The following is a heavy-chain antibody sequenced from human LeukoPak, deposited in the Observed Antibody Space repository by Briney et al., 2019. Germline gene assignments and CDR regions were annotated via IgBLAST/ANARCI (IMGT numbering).Heavy chain of an antibody. CDR1: GGSFSGYY. CDR3: AKKGGATSGNWFDP. J-gene: IGHJ5*02. V-gene: IGHV4-34*01. Sequence: SETLSLTCAVYGGSFSGYYWSWIRQPPGKGLEWIGEINHSGSTNYNPSLKSRVTISVDTSKNQFSLKLSSATAADTAVYYCAKKGGATSGNWFDPWGQGTLVTVSS. D-gene: IGHD5-12*01. CDR2: INHSGST.